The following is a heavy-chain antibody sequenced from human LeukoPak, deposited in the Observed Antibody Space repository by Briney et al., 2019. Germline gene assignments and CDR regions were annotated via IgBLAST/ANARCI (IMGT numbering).Heavy chain of an antibody. D-gene: IGHD2-2*01. CDR2: ISYDGSNK. V-gene: IGHV3-30*18. Sequence: PGRSLRLSCAASGFTFSSYGMHWVRQAPGKGLEWVAVISYDGSNKYYADSVKDRFTISRDNSKNTLYLQTNSLRAEDTAVYYCAKLGYQLLGRADAFDIWGQGTMVTVSS. CDR3: AKLGYQLLGRADAFDI. J-gene: IGHJ3*02. CDR1: GFTFSSYG.